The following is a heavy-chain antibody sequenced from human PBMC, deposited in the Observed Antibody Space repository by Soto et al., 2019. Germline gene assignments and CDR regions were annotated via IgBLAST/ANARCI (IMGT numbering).Heavy chain of an antibody. CDR2: ISAYNGNT. Sequence: ASVKVSCKASGYTFTSYGISWVRQAPGQGLEWMGWISAYNGNTNYAQKLQGRVTMTTDTSTSTAYMELRSLRSDDTAVYYCARDRRRPLIWNDVLWLDPWGQGTLVTVSS. J-gene: IGHJ5*02. V-gene: IGHV1-18*01. D-gene: IGHD1-1*01. CDR3: ARDRRRPLIWNDVLWLDP. CDR1: GYTFTSYG.